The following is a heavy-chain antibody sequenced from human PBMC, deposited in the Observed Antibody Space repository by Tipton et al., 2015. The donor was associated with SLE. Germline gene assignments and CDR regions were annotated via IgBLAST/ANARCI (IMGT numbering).Heavy chain of an antibody. D-gene: IGHD6-6*01. Sequence: TLSLTCTVSGGSVSSGGYYWGWIRQPPGKGLEWIGSIYYSGSTYYNPSLKSRVTISVDTSKKQFSLKLSSVTAADTAVYYCATRSLAARSRWFDPWGQGTLVTVSS. V-gene: IGHV4-39*07. CDR1: GGSVSSGGYY. CDR3: ATRSLAARSRWFDP. J-gene: IGHJ5*02. CDR2: IYYSGST.